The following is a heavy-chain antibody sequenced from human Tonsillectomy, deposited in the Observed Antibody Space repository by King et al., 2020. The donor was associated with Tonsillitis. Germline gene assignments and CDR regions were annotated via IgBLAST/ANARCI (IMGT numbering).Heavy chain of an antibody. Sequence: VQLVESGGGLVKPGGSLRLSCAASGFTFSNAWMSWVRQAPGKGLEWVGRIKSKTDGGTTDYAAPVKGRFTISRDDSKNTLYLQMNSLKTEDTAVYYSATVTLYCSSTSCYFFDAFDIWGQGTMVTVSS. CDR3: ATVTLYCSSTSCYFFDAFDI. CDR1: GFTFSNAW. CDR2: IKSKTDGGTT. V-gene: IGHV3-15*01. D-gene: IGHD2-2*01. J-gene: IGHJ3*02.